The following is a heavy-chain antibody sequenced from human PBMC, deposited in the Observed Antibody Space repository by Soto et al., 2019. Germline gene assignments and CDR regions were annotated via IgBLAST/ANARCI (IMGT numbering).Heavy chain of an antibody. CDR2: IKSKTDGGKT. Sequence: DGTLRLSFAASAFTFSNAWMSWVRQAPGKGLEWVGRIKSKTDGGKTDYAAPVKGRFTISRDDSKNTLYLQMNSLKTEDTAVYYCTTFEYSSGWSYYFDYWGRGTLVTVSS. V-gene: IGHV3-15*01. J-gene: IGHJ4*02. D-gene: IGHD6-19*01. CDR3: TTFEYSSGWSYYFDY. CDR1: AFTFSNAW.